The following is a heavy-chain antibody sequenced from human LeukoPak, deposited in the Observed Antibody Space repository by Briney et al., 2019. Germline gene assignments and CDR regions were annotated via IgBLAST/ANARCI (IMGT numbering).Heavy chain of an antibody. Sequence: SETLSLTCTVTGGSISSGDYYWSCIRQPPGKGLEWIGFIYYSGNTNYNPSLKSRVTISVDTSKNQFSLRLSSVTAADTAVYFCAREERYYMDVWGKGTTVTVSS. D-gene: IGHD1-1*01. CDR3: AREERYYMDV. CDR1: GGSISSGDYY. J-gene: IGHJ6*03. V-gene: IGHV4-61*08. CDR2: IYYSGNT.